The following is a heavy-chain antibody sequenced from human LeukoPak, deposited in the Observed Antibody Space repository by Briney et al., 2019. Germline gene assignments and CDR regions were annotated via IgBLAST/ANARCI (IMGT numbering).Heavy chain of an antibody. CDR2: INANSITT. CDR3: AKPISGGLAVTADWFHP. D-gene: IGHD6-19*01. Sequence: PGGSLRLSCAASGFALSVYAMSWLRQPPGKGLEWVSTINANSITTSYSASVRGRFTISRDNSKNTLYLQLNTLRAGDTATYYCAKPISGGLAVTADWFHPWGRGTLVVVSS. J-gene: IGHJ5*01. CDR1: GFALSVYA. V-gene: IGHV3-23*01.